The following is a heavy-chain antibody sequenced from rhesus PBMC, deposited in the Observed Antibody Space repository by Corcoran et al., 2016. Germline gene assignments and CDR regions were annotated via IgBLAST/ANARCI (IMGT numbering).Heavy chain of an antibody. J-gene: IGHJ4*01. CDR1: GGSISSSNW. CDR3: ARGLTTSAYYFDD. V-gene: IGHV4-93*02. D-gene: IGHD2-2*01. CDR2: SYGSGGSN. Sequence: QVQLQESGPAVVKPSETLSITCAVSGGSISSSNWWSWLRQSPGKGLEWIGGSYGSGGSNESNPSSKSRCIISIDKSKNQSSMKLSSLTASATAVYYCARGLTTSAYYFDDWGQGVLVSVSS.